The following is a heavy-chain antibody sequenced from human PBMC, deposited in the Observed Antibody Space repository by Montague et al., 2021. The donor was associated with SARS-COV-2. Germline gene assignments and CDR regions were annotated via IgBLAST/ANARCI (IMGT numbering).Heavy chain of an antibody. D-gene: IGHD4-17*01. V-gene: IGHV4-59*01. J-gene: IGHJ6*02. CDR3: ARYTRQIRLIVFDYGMDV. CDR2: IYYSGST. Sequence: SETLSLTCTVSGGSISSYYWSWIRQPPGKGLEWIGYIYYSGSTNXNPSLKSRVTISVDTSKNQFSLKLSSVTAAETAVYYCARYTRQIRLIVFDYGMDVWGQGTTVTVSS. CDR1: GGSISSYY.